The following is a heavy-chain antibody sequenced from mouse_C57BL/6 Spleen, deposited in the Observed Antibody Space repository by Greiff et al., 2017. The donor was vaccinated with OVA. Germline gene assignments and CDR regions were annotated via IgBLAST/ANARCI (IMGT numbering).Heavy chain of an antibody. CDR1: GFTFSSYA. J-gene: IGHJ4*01. Sequence: EVMLVESGGGLVKPGGSLKLSCAASGFTFSSYAMSWVRQTPEKRLEWVATISDGGSYTYYPDNVKGRFTISRANAKNNLYLQMSHMKSEDTAMYYSARDPELYYCGSSSYYYAMDYWGQGTSVTVSS. CDR2: ISDGGSYT. CDR3: ARDPELYYCGSSSYYYAMDY. D-gene: IGHD1-1*01. V-gene: IGHV5-4*01.